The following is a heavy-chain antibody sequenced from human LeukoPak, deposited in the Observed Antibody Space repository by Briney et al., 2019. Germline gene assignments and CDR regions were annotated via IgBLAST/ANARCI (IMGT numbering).Heavy chain of an antibody. CDR2: ISYDGSNK. V-gene: IGHV3-30-3*01. CDR3: ARPLIVVVINDAFDI. Sequence: GGSLRLSCAASGFTFSSYAMHWVRQAPGKGLEWVAVISYDGSNKYYADSVKGRFTISRDNSKNTLYLQMNSLRAEDTAVYYCARPLIVVVINDAFDICGQGTMVTVSS. J-gene: IGHJ3*02. CDR1: GFTFSSYA. D-gene: IGHD3-22*01.